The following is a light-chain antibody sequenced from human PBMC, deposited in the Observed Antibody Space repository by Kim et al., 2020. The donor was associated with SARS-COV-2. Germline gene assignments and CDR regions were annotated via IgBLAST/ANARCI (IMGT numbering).Light chain of an antibody. CDR2: LNSDGSH. Sequence: QLVLTQSPSASASLGASVKLTCTLSSGHSSYAIAWHQQKPEKGPRYLMRLNSDGSHSKGDGIPDRFSGSSSGAERYLIISSLQSDDEADYYCETWGTGVFGGGTKLTVL. J-gene: IGLJ3*02. CDR1: SGHSSYA. V-gene: IGLV4-69*01. CDR3: ETWGTGV.